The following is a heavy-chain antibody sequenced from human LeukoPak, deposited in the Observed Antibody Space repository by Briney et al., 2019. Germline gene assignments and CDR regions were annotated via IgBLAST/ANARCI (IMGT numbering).Heavy chain of an antibody. Sequence: SETLSLTCAVYGGSFSGYYWSWIRQPPGKGLEWIGSIYYSGSTYYNPSLKSRVTISVDTSKNQFSLKLSSVTAADTAVYYCARHGGPYSSGWNYWGQGTLVTVSS. CDR2: IYYSGST. CDR3: ARHGGPYSSGWNY. J-gene: IGHJ4*02. D-gene: IGHD6-19*01. V-gene: IGHV4-34*01. CDR1: GGSFSGYY.